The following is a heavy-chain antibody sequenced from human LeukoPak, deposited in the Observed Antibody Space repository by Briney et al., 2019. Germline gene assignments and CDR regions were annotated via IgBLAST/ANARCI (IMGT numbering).Heavy chain of an antibody. CDR3: ARENIAASDNFDY. V-gene: IGHV3-23*01. CDR2: INGRGESI. D-gene: IGHD6-6*01. J-gene: IGHJ4*02. Sequence: PGGSLRLSCAASGFTFGTYAMSWVRQAPGKGLEWVSGINGRGESIYYADSVKGRFTISRDNSKNTLYMQMNSLRAEDTAVYYCARENIAASDNFDYWGQGTLVTASS. CDR1: GFTFGTYA.